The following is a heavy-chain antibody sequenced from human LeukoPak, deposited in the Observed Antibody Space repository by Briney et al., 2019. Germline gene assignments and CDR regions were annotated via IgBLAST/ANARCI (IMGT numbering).Heavy chain of an antibody. V-gene: IGHV3-7*01. J-gene: IGHJ3*01. D-gene: IGHD2/OR15-2a*01. CDR2: IKQDGSDK. Sequence: GGSLRLSCAASGFTFGSYWMSWVRQAPGKGLEWVADIKQDGSDKYYVDSLKGRFTISRDNAKNSLYLQMNSLRVEDTAVYYCARDSALYRNGNTWHWGFDLWGQGTMVTVSS. CDR3: ARDSALYRNGNTWHWGFDL. CDR1: GFTFGSYW.